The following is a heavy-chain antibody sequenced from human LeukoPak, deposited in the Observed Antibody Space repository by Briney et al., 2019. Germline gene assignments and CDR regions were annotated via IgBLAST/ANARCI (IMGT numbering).Heavy chain of an antibody. J-gene: IGHJ6*03. Sequence: SVKFSCKASGGTFSSYAISWVRQAPGQGLEWRGGIIPIFGTANYAQKFQGRVTITTDESTSTAYMELSSLRSEDTAVYYCARGMQQLLQDSYYYMDVWGKGTTVTVSS. CDR1: GGTFSSYA. V-gene: IGHV1-69*05. CDR3: ARGMQQLLQDSYYYMDV. CDR2: IIPIFGTA. D-gene: IGHD6-13*01.